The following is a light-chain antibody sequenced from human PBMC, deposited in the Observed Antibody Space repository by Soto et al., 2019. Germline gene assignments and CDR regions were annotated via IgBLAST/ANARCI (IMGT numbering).Light chain of an antibody. J-gene: IGKJ4*01. V-gene: IGKV4-1*01. CDR2: WAS. CDR1: KSVLYSSSKKKY. CDR3: QHYYSSPRA. Sequence: DIVMTQSPDPLAVSLRASATINCKSSKSVLYSSSKKKYLEWYQQTPGQHPKMLIYWASTRESGVPDRFSGCGSGTDFTLNISSLQAEDVAVYYCQHYYSSPRAFGVGTTVEIK.